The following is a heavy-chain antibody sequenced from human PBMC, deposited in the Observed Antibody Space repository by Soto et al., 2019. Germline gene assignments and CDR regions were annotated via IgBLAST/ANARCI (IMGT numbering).Heavy chain of an antibody. CDR1: GFTFNLYA. J-gene: IGHJ4*02. CDR3: VRGSKDSYPGSRIFDF. Sequence: GGSLRLSCAASGFTFNLYAMMWVRQAPGEGLEWVSVIGGIDGNTYYAESVKGRFTISRDNSKNTLYLQMSSLRADDSAVYFCVRGSKDSYPGSRIFDFWGRGTLVTVSS. V-gene: IGHV3-23*01. CDR2: IGGIDGNT. D-gene: IGHD3-10*01.